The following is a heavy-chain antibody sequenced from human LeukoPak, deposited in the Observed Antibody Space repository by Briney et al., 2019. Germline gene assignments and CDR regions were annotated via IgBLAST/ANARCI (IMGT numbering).Heavy chain of an antibody. V-gene: IGHV1-18*01. CDR3: GRDGRCSGGSCYSFRMNV. J-gene: IGHJ6*02. CDR2: IIAYNGNT. CDR1: GYTFTSYG. Sequence: ASVKVSCKASGYTFTSYGISWVRQAPGQGREWMGWIIAYNGNTNYAQKLQGRVTMTTDTSTSTAYMELRSLRSDDTAVYYCGRDGRCSGGSCYSFRMNVWGQGTTVTVSS. D-gene: IGHD2-15*01.